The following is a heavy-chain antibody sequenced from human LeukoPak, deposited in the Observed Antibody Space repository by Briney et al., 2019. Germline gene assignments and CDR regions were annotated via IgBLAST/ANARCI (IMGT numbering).Heavy chain of an antibody. CDR1: GYSFTSYW. CDR2: IDPSDSYT. V-gene: IGHV5-10-1*01. CDR3: ASGLYYDILTGSLGAFDI. D-gene: IGHD3-9*01. J-gene: IGHJ3*02. Sequence: GESLKISCKGSGYSFTSYWISWVRQMPGKGLEWMGRIDPSDSYTNYSPSFQGHVTISADKSISTAYLQWSSLKASDTAMCYCASGLYYDILTGSLGAFDIWGQGTMVTVSS.